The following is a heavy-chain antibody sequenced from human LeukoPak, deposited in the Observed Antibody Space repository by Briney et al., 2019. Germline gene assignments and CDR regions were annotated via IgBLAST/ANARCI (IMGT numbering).Heavy chain of an antibody. V-gene: IGHV3-74*01. Sequence: PGGSLRLSCAASGFTFSTYWMHWVRQAPGKGLVWVSRTNHDGSSTTYADSVKGRFIISRDNAKNTLYLQMNSLRGEDTAVYYCARGLGSPLDYWGQGTLVTVSS. CDR1: GFTFSTYW. CDR2: TNHDGSST. J-gene: IGHJ4*02. D-gene: IGHD1-26*01. CDR3: ARGLGSPLDY.